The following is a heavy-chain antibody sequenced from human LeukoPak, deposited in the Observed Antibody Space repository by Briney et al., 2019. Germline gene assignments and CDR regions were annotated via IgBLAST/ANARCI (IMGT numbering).Heavy chain of an antibody. CDR1: GFTVSSNY. D-gene: IGHD3-22*01. Sequence: GGSLRLSCAASGFTVSSNYMSWVRQAPGKGLEWVSVIYSGGSTYYADSVKGRFTISRDNAKNSLYLQMNSLGAEDTAVYYCARDIYYDSSGYYGSVYWGQGTLVTVSS. CDR3: ARDIYYDSSGYYGSVY. J-gene: IGHJ4*02. CDR2: IYSGGST. V-gene: IGHV3-53*01.